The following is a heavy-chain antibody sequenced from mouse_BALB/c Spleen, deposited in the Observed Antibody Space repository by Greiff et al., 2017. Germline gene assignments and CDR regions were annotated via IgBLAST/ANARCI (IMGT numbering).Heavy chain of an antibody. J-gene: IGHJ1*01. D-gene: IGHD1-1*01. CDR1: GFTFSSYG. CDR2: INSNGGST. CDR3: ARDLGHYGSSYKPWYFDV. Sequence: EVMLVESGGGLVQPGGSLKLSCAASGFTFSSYGMSWVRQTPDKRLELVATINSNGGSTYYPDSVKGRFTISRDNAKNTLYLQMSSLKSEDTAMYYCARDLGHYGSSYKPWYFDVWGAGTTVTVSS. V-gene: IGHV5-6-3*01.